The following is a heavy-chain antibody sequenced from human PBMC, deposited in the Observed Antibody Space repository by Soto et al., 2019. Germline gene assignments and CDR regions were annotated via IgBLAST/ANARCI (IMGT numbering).Heavy chain of an antibody. D-gene: IGHD4-17*01. Sequence: PSETLSLTCAVSGGSISSSNWWSWVRQPPGKGLEWIGEIYHSGSTNYNPSLKSRVTISVDKSKNQFSLKLSSVTAADTAVYYCARHLMTTVTTYYYYGMDVWGQGTTVTVSS. CDR3: ARHLMTTVTTYYYYGMDV. CDR2: IYHSGST. V-gene: IGHV4-4*02. J-gene: IGHJ6*02. CDR1: GGSISSSNW.